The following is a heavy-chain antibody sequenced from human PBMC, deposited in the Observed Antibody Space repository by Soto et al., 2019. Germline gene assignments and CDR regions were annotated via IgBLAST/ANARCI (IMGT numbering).Heavy chain of an antibody. CDR3: TREVQPGVRREYDY. V-gene: IGHV3-21*01. J-gene: IGHJ4*02. D-gene: IGHD1-1*01. CDR2: IDSGGSRT. CDR1: AFTFGSHT. Sequence: EAHLVESGGGLVKPGGSLRLSCEASAFTFGSHTMNWVHQAPGKGLEWVSSIDSGGSRTFYADTVKGRFTISRDNAKNSLFLQINSLRAEDTAVYFCTREVQPGVRREYDYWGQGTLVTVSS.